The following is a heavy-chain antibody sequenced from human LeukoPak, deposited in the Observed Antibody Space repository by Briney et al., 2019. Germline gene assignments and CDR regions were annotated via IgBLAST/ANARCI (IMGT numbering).Heavy chain of an antibody. V-gene: IGHV3-7*01. J-gene: IGHJ4*02. D-gene: IGHD2-15*01. CDR3: ATVVVVADPDY. CDR2: IKPDGSEI. Sequence: VGSLRLSCAASGFTFSSYWMSWVRQAPGKGLEWVANIKPDGSEIYYVDSVKGRFTISRDNAKNSLYLQMNSLRAEDTAVYYCATVVVVADPDYWGQGTLVTVSS. CDR1: GFTFSSYW.